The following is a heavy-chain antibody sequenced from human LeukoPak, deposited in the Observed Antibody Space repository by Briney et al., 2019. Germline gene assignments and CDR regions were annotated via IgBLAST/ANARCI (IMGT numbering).Heavy chain of an antibody. J-gene: IGHJ6*02. Sequence: QAGGSLRLSCAASGFSFSDYALHWVRQAPGKGLESVAVISYGGTKEYYADWVKGRFTISKDNSKNTLYHQMNSLRHGDTAVYYCARNKAITAFFGMDVWGQGTTVIVSS. CDR1: GFSFSDYA. D-gene: IGHD6-6*01. CDR2: ISYGGTKE. V-gene: IGHV3-30*04. CDR3: ARNKAITAFFGMDV.